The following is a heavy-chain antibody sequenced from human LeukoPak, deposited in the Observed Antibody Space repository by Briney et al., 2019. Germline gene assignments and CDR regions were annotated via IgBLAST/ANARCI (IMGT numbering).Heavy chain of an antibody. J-gene: IGHJ3*02. Sequence: SETLSLTCTVSGGSISTTYYYWGWIRQPPGKGLEWIGSIYYSGSTYYNPSLKSRVTISVDTSKNQFSLKLSSVTAADTAVYYCARVAQKTGAFDIWGQGTMVTVSS. CDR3: ARVAQKTGAFDI. V-gene: IGHV4-39*07. CDR1: GGSISTTYYY. D-gene: IGHD3-10*01. CDR2: IYYSGST.